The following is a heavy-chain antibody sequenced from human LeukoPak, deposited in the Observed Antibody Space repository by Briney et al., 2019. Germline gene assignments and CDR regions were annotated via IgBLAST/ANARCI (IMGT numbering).Heavy chain of an antibody. CDR2: ISSSGSTI. CDR1: GFTFSDYY. V-gene: IGHV3-11*04. J-gene: IGHJ5*01. CDR3: AREKFDS. Sequence: GGSLRLSCAASGFTFSDYYMSWIRQAPGKGLEWVSYISSSGSTIYYADSVKGRFTISRDNSNSLISLQMNDLTTEDTAVYYCAREKFDSWGQGTLVTVSP.